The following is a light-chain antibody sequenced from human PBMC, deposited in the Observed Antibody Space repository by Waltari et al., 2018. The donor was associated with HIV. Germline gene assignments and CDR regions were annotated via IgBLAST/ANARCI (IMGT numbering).Light chain of an antibody. CDR2: AAS. J-gene: IGKJ4*01. V-gene: IGKV1-9*01. CDR1: QGISSY. Sequence: DIQLTQSPSFLSASVGDRVTTPCRASQGISSYLAWYQQKPGKAPKLLIYAASTLQSGVPSRFSGSGSGTEFTLTISSLQPEDFATYYCQQLNSYPQLTFGGGTKVEIK. CDR3: QQLNSYPQLT.